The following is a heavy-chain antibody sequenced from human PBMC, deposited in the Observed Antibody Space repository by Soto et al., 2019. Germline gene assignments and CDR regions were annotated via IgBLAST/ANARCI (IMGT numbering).Heavy chain of an antibody. CDR2: IIPILGIA. D-gene: IGHD4-17*01. V-gene: IGHV1-69*08. CDR1: GGTFSSYT. CDR3: TRDNYGGNSVWFDP. Sequence: QVQLVQSGAEVKKPGSSVKVSCKASGGTFSSYTISWVRQAPGQGLEWMGRIIPILGIANYAQKFQGRVTITADKSTSTASMELSSLRSEDTAVYYCTRDNYGGNSVWFDPWGQGTLVTVSS. J-gene: IGHJ5*02.